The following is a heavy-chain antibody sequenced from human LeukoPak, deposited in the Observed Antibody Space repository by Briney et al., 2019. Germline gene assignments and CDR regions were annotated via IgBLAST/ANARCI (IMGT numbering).Heavy chain of an antibody. Sequence: SETLSLTCTVSGGSISSSSYYWGWIRQPPGKGLEWIGSIYYSGSTYYNPSLKSRVTISVDTSKNQFSLKLSSVTAADTAVYYCARGIAAAGVNCGMDVWGQGTTVTVSS. V-gene: IGHV4-39*01. J-gene: IGHJ6*02. CDR1: GGSISSSSYY. CDR2: IYYSGST. D-gene: IGHD6-13*01. CDR3: ARGIAAAGVNCGMDV.